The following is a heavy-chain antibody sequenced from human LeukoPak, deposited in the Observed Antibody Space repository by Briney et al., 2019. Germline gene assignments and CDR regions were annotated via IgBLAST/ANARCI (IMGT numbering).Heavy chain of an antibody. Sequence: ASVKVSCKASGGTFSSYAISWVRQAPEQGLEWMGRIIPILGIANYAQKFQGRVTITADKSTSTAYMELSSLRSEDTAVYYCAADTAMVRGVYWGQGTLVTVSS. CDR3: AADTAMVRGVY. J-gene: IGHJ4*02. CDR2: IIPILGIA. V-gene: IGHV1-69*04. CDR1: GGTFSSYA. D-gene: IGHD5-18*01.